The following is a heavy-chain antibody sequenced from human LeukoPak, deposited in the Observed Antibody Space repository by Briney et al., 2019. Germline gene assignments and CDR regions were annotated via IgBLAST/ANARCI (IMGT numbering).Heavy chain of an antibody. CDR3: ARDIRVAFDY. J-gene: IGHJ4*02. V-gene: IGHV3-33*01. CDR1: GFSFTTYG. CDR2: IWYDGSNK. D-gene: IGHD2-21*01. Sequence: GGSLRLSCAASGFSFTTYGMHWVRQAQGKGLEWVAFIWYDGSNKFYADSVKGRLTISRDTSKNTLYLQMNSLRAEDTAVYFCARDIRVAFDYWGQGTLVTVSS.